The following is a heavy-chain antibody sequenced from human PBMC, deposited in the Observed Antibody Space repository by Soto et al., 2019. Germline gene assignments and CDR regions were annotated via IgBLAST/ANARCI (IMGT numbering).Heavy chain of an antibody. CDR2: INPNNGGT. Sequence: VTVSCKASGYTFTGYYLHWVRQAPGQGLEWMGWINPNNGGTNYAQKFQGRVTMTRDISIATAYMELSSLRSDDTAIYYCARMETFGSLNWFDPWGQGTLVTVSS. V-gene: IGHV1-2*02. CDR1: GYTFTGYY. CDR3: ARMETFGSLNWFDP. D-gene: IGHD3-16*01. J-gene: IGHJ5*02.